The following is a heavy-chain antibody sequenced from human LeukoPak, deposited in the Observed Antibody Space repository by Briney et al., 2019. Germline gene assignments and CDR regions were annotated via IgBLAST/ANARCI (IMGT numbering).Heavy chain of an antibody. D-gene: IGHD3-3*01. V-gene: IGHV3-9*01. CDR2: ISWNSGSI. CDR1: GFTLDDYA. Sequence: GGSLRLSCAASGFTLDDYAMHWVRQAPGEGLEWVSGISWNSGSIGYADSVKSRFTISRDNAKNSLYLQMNSLRAEDTALYYCARGGITIFGVVITPDYWGQGTLVTVSS. J-gene: IGHJ4*02. CDR3: ARGGITIFGVVITPDY.